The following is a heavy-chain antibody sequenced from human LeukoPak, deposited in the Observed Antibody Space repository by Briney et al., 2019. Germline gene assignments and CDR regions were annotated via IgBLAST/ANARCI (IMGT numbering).Heavy chain of an antibody. CDR3: ARHGGYSYGPFDY. CDR1: GGSISSYY. CDR2: IYYSGST. Sequence: PSETLSLTCTVSGGSISSYYWSWIRQPPGKGLEWIGYIYYSGSTNYNPSLKTRVTISVDTSKNQFSLKLSSVTAADTAVYYCARHGGYSYGPFDYWGRGTLVTVSS. V-gene: IGHV4-59*08. D-gene: IGHD5-18*01. J-gene: IGHJ4*02.